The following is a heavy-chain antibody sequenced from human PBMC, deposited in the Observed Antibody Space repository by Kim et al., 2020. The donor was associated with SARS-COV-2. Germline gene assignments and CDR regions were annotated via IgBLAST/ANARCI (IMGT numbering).Heavy chain of an antibody. CDR3: ARDYDSSGYSLFDY. J-gene: IGHJ4*02. Sequence: AQKFQGRVTITADESTSTAYMELSSLRSEDTAVYYCARDYDSSGYSLFDYWGQGTLVTVSS. D-gene: IGHD3-22*01. V-gene: IGHV1-69*01.